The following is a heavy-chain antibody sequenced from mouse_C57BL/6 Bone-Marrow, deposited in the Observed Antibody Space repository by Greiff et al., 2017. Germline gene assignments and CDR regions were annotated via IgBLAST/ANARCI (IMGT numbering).Heavy chain of an antibody. CDR1: GYTFTSYG. J-gene: IGHJ2*01. V-gene: IGHV1-81*01. CDR3: ARGWLLLY. Sequence: QVQLQQSGAELMQPGASVKLSCKASGYTFTSYGISWVKQRTGQGLEWIGEIYPRSGNTYYNEKFKGKATLTADKSSSTAYMELGRLTSEDSGVYFCARGWLLLYWGQGTTLTVSS. D-gene: IGHD2-3*01. CDR2: IYPRSGNT.